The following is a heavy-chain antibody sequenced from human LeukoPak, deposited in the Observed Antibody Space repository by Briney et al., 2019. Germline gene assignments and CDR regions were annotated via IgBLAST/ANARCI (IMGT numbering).Heavy chain of an antibody. CDR3: ARGFYGGRVDP. J-gene: IGHJ5*02. V-gene: IGHV4-34*01. D-gene: IGHD4-23*01. CDR1: GGSFSGYY. Sequence: PSETLSLTCAVYGGSFSGYYWSWIRQPPGKGLEWIGEINHSGSTNYNPSLKSRVTISVDTSKNQFSLKLSSVTAADTAGYYCARGFYGGRVDPWGQGTLVTVSS. CDR2: INHSGST.